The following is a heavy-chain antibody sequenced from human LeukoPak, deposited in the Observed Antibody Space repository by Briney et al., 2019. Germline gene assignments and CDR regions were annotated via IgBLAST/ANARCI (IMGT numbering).Heavy chain of an antibody. CDR2: ISDTGSST. Sequence: PGGSLRLSCAASRFTFSDYYMSWIRQAPGKGLEWISHISDTGSSTYYADSVKGRFTISRDNMKNSLYLQMNRLRAEDTAVYYCARDTRSGGFDYWGQGTLVTVSS. D-gene: IGHD2-2*01. CDR1: RFTFSDYY. J-gene: IGHJ4*02. CDR3: ARDTRSGGFDY. V-gene: IGHV3-11*04.